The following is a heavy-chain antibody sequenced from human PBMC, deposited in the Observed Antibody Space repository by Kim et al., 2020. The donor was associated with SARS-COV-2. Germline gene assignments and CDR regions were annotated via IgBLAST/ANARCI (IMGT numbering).Heavy chain of an antibody. CDR2: ISSSSSYT. CDR1: GFTFSDYY. CDR3: ARGREYYYDTPGEAFDI. V-gene: IGHV3-11*06. Sequence: GGSLRLSCAASGFTFSDYYMSWIRQAPGKGLEWVSYISSSSSYTNYADSVKGRFTISRDNAKNSLYLQMNSLRAEDTAVYYCARGREYYYDTPGEAFDIWGQGTMVTVSS. J-gene: IGHJ3*02. D-gene: IGHD3-22*01.